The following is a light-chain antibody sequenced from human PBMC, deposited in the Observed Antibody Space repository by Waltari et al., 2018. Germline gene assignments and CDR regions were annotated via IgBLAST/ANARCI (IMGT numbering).Light chain of an antibody. V-gene: IGLV8-61*01. CDR2: KGI. Sequence: QTVVTQEPSLSVSPGGTVTLTCALSSGSVSSTSYPTWYQQTPGQPPRTLVYKGISRSSGVPDRFSGSILGNTAALTITGAQADYESDYYCSMYMGSGVWVFGGGTKLTVL. CDR1: SGSVSSTSY. CDR3: SMYMGSGVWV. J-gene: IGLJ3*02.